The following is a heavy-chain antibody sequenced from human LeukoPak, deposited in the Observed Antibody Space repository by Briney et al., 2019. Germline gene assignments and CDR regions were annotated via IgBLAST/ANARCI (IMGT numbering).Heavy chain of an antibody. J-gene: IGHJ5*02. D-gene: IGHD1/OR15-1a*01. Sequence: GGSLRLSCAASGFTFSSYAMSWVRQAPGKGLEWVSAISGSGGSTHYADSVKGRFTISRDDAKNTLYLQTNSLRAEDTAVYYCARERNNWNSNWFDPWGQGTLVTVSS. V-gene: IGHV3-23*01. CDR3: ARERNNWNSNWFDP. CDR2: ISGSGGST. CDR1: GFTFSSYA.